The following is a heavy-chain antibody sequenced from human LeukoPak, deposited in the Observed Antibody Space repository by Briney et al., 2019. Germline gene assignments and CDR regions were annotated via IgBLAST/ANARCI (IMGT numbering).Heavy chain of an antibody. CDR2: INHSGST. D-gene: IGHD6-13*01. CDR3: ARDRPTAAGAFKASDAFDI. CDR1: GGSFSGYY. V-gene: IGHV4-34*01. Sequence: SETLSLTCAVYGGSFSGYYWSWLRQPPEKGLEWFGEINHSGSTNYNPSLKSRVTISVDTSKNQFSRKLSSVTAADTAVYYCARDRPTAAGAFKASDAFDIWGQGKMVTVSA. J-gene: IGHJ3*02.